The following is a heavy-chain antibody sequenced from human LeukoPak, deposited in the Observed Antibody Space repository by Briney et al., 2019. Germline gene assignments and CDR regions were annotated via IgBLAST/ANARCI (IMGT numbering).Heavy chain of an antibody. CDR1: GFTFDDYA. V-gene: IGHV3-43*02. CDR2: ISGDGGST. CDR3: AKDDYYYDSSGYYPTFDY. J-gene: IGHJ4*02. Sequence: PGGSLRLSCAASGFTFDDYAMHWVRQAPGKGLEWVSLISGDGGSTYYADSVKGRFTISRDNSKNSLYLQMNSLRTEDTALYYCAKDDYYYDSSGYYPTFDYWGQGTLVTVSS. D-gene: IGHD3-22*01.